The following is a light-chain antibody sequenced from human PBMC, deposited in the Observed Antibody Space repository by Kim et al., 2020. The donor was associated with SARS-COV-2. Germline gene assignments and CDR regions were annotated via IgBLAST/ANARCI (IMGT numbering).Light chain of an antibody. V-gene: IGKV3-20*01. Sequence: SPGERATPSCRASKTVNSRYLAWYQQTPGQATRLLIYGASTRAAGIPDRFSGSGSGTDFTLTISRLEPEDFAVYYCHQYGSSPWTSGHGTKVEIK. CDR2: GAS. CDR1: KTVNSRY. J-gene: IGKJ1*01. CDR3: HQYGSSPWT.